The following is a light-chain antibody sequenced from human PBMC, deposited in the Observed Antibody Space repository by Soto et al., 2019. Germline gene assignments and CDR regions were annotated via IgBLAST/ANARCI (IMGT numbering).Light chain of an antibody. V-gene: IGKV3-15*01. CDR2: GAS. J-gene: IGKJ2*01. CDR1: QGIGDT. CDR3: HQYDDGPYT. Sequence: EVVMRQPPATLSVSPGEGATLSCRASQGIGDTLAWYQQIPGQTPRLLIYGASTRATGIPVRFSGSGSGTEFTLTISSLQSEDFAVYYCHQYDDGPYTFGQGTKVDIK.